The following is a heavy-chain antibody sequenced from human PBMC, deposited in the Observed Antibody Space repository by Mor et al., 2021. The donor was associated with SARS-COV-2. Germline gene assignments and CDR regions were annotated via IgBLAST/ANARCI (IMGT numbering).Heavy chain of an antibody. CDR2: GSNK. Sequence: GSNKHYADSVKGRFTISRDNSKNTLYLQMNSLRPEDTAVYYCARVGGAAIAGPYYFDYW. J-gene: IGHJ4*01. D-gene: IGHD6-25*01. CDR3: ARVGGAAIAGPYYFDY. V-gene: IGHV3-30-3*01.